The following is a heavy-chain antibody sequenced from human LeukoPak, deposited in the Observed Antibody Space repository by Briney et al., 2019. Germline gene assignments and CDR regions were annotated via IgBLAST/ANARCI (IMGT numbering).Heavy chain of an antibody. CDR3: VRDQSQSTVVVVPPLGAFDF. CDR2: IRYDGSNK. V-gene: IGHV3-30*02. CDR1: GFTFSDHA. D-gene: IGHD2-21*01. Sequence: GGSLRLSCAASGFTFSDHAMHWVRQAPGKGLEWVAFIRYDGSNKEHVDSVKGRFTISRDNSKDTLYLQMNSLRPEDTAVYFCVRDQSQSTVVVVPPLGAFDFWGQGTLVTV. J-gene: IGHJ3*01.